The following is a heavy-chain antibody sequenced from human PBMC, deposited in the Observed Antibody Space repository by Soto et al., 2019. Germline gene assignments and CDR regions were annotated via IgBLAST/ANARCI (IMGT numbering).Heavy chain of an antibody. Sequence: SETLSLTCTVSGGSISTYYWSWIRLPPGKGLEWIAYIYYSGSTDYNPSLKSRVTISVDTSKNQFSLKLTSVTAADTAVYFCARGILSGYLPFDYWGQGTLVTVSS. CDR2: IYYSGST. J-gene: IGHJ4*02. CDR3: ARGILSGYLPFDY. D-gene: IGHD3-22*01. CDR1: GGSISTYY. V-gene: IGHV4-59*01.